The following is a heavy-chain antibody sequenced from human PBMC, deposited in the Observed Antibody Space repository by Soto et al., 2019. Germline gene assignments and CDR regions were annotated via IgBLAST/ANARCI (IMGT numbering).Heavy chain of an antibody. Sequence: WGSLRLSCAALGFCFSSYAMRRVLQAPGKGLEWVAVISYDGSNKYYADSVKGRFFISRDNARDSLYLQMSSLKDEDTAIYYCARDGYCSDGSCYPAVHLGAFDLWGQGTMVTVSS. CDR2: ISYDGSNK. J-gene: IGHJ3*01. CDR3: ARDGYCSDGSCYPAVHLGAFDL. CDR1: GFCFSSYA. V-gene: IGHV3-30*04. D-gene: IGHD2-15*01.